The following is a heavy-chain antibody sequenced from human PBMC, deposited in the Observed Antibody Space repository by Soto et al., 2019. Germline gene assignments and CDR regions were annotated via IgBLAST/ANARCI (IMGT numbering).Heavy chain of an antibody. CDR1: GDSVSSNSAG. CDR3: ARGEQYSGRIFDY. D-gene: IGHD1-26*01. V-gene: IGHV6-1*01. CDR2: TYYRSKWYY. Sequence: SQTPSLTCALSGDSVSSNSAGWSWVRQSPSRGLEWLGRTYYRSKWYYEYAVSVGGRITINPDTSKNQYSLQLNSVTPEDTAVYFCARGEQYSGRIFDYWGQGTLVTVSS. J-gene: IGHJ4*01.